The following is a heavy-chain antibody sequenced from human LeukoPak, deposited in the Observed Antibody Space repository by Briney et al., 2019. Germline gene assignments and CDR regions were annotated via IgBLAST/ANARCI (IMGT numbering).Heavy chain of an antibody. D-gene: IGHD5-24*01. J-gene: IGHJ4*02. Sequence: SETLSLTYTVSGGSISSYYWSWIRQPPGKGLEWIGYIYYSGSTNYNPSLKSRVTISVDTSKNQFSLKLSSVTAADTAVYYCARVEMATISFDYWGQGTLVTVSS. CDR1: GGSISSYY. V-gene: IGHV4-59*08. CDR3: ARVEMATISFDY. CDR2: IYYSGST.